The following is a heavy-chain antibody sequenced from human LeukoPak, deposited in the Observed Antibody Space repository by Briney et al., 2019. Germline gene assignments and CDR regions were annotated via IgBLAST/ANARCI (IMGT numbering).Heavy chain of an antibody. CDR2: INPNSGGT. Sequence: ASVKVSCKASGYTFTGYYMHWVRQAPGQGLEWMGWINPNSGGTNYAQKFQGWVTMTRDTSISTAYMELSRLRSDDTAVYYCARAPRITIFGVVNPLDYWGQGTLVTVSS. J-gene: IGHJ4*02. CDR1: GYTFTGYY. CDR3: ARAPRITIFGVVNPLDY. D-gene: IGHD3-3*01. V-gene: IGHV1-2*04.